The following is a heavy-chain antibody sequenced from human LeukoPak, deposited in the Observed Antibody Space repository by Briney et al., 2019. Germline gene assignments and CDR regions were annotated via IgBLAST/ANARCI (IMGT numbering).Heavy chain of an antibody. D-gene: IGHD3-3*01. J-gene: IGHJ3*02. CDR2: INHSGST. CDR1: GGSFSGYY. V-gene: IGHV4-34*01. Sequence: PSETLSLTCAVYGGSFSGYYWSWIRQPPGKGLEWIGEINHSGSTNYNPSLKSRVTISVDTSKNQFSLKLSSVTAADTAVYYCARGLYYDFWSGYSTAFDIWGQGTMVTVSS. CDR3: ARGLYYDFWSGYSTAFDI.